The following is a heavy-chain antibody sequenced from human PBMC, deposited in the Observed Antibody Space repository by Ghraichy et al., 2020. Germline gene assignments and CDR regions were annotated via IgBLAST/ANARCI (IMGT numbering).Heavy chain of an antibody. CDR3: TRGEPYYGLDY. D-gene: IGHD3-3*01. V-gene: IGHV3-49*04. J-gene: IGHJ4*02. CDR1: GFTFGDYA. CDR2: IRSKAYGGTT. Sequence: GGSLRLSCTASGFTFGDYAMSWVRQAPGKGLEWVGFIRSKAYGGTTEYAASVKGRFTISRDDSKSIAYLQMNSLKTEDTAVYYCTRGEPYYGLDYWGQGTLVTVSS.